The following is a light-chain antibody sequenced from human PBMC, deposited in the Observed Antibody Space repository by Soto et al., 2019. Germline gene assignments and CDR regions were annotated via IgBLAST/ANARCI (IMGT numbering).Light chain of an antibody. CDR1: QSVSANS. J-gene: IGKJ1*01. Sequence: EIVFTQSPGTLSLSPGDGATLSCRASQSVSANSLAWYQQKPGQAPRLLVYGASSRATGIPDRFSGSGSGTDFTLTISRLEPEDFAVYFCQQYGSSPRTFGLGTKVDIK. CDR2: GAS. CDR3: QQYGSSPRT. V-gene: IGKV3-20*01.